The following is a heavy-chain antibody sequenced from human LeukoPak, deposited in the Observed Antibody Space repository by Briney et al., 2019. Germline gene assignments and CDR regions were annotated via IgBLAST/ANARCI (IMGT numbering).Heavy chain of an antibody. CDR2: INHSGST. CDR1: GGSFSGYY. Sequence: PSETLSLTCAVYGGSFSGYYWSWIRQPPGKGLEWIGEINHSGSTNYNPSLKSRVTISVDTSKNQFSLKLSSVTAADTAVYYCARGVVYYDYVWGTLDESRRNYYYYYMDVWGKGTTVTVSS. CDR3: ARGVVYYDYVWGTLDESRRNYYYYYMDV. J-gene: IGHJ6*03. D-gene: IGHD3-16*01. V-gene: IGHV4-34*01.